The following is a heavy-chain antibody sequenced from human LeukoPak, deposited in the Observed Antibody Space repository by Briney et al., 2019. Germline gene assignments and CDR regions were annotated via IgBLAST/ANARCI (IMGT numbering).Heavy chain of an antibody. CDR1: GFTFTDHP. J-gene: IGHJ4*02. D-gene: IGHD6-19*01. CDR3: AKSAYSSGWDYFDY. CDR2: ISGSGGST. Sequence: GGSLRLSCVASGFTFTDHPMNWVRQAPGKGLEWVSTISGSGGSTYYAGSVKGRFTISRDNSKNTLYLQMNSLRAEDTAVYYCAKSAYSSGWDYFDYWGQGTLVTVSS. V-gene: IGHV3-23*01.